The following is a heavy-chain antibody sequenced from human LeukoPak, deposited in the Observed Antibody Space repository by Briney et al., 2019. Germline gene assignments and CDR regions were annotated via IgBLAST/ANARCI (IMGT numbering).Heavy chain of an antibody. J-gene: IGHJ6*02. CDR2: IWSDGSNK. V-gene: IGHV3-33*01. D-gene: IGHD6-6*01. CDR3: ARDRIAARPVYYYDMDV. CDR1: GFTFSSYG. Sequence: SGGSLRLSCAASGFTFSSYGMHWVRQAPGKGLEWVAVIWSDGSNKYYADSVKGRFTISRDNSKNTLYLQMNSLRAEDTAVYNCARDRIAARPVYYYDMDVWGQGTTVTVSS.